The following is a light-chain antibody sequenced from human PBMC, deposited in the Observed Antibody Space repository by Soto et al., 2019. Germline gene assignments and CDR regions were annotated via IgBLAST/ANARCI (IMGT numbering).Light chain of an antibody. Sequence: DIVMTQSPDSLAVSLGERATINCKSSQSVLYSSNNKNYLAWYQQKPGQPPKLLIYWASTRESGVPDRFRGSGSGSDFTLTISSLQAEAVVVYYCQQDYSSPPTFGQGTQLEIK. V-gene: IGKV4-1*01. CDR3: QQDYSSPPT. CDR2: WAS. J-gene: IGKJ5*01. CDR1: QSVLYSSNNKNY.